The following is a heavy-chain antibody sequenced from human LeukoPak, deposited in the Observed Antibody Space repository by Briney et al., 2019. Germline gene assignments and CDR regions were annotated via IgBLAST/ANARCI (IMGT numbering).Heavy chain of an antibody. CDR1: GGSFSGYY. J-gene: IGHJ4*02. Sequence: SETLSLTCAVYGGSFSGYYWSWIRQPPGKGLEWIGEINHSGSTNYNPSLKSRVTISVDTSKNQFSLKLGSVTAADTAVYYCARGPNDYGDYGRWPFDYWGQGTLVTVSS. V-gene: IGHV4-34*01. CDR2: INHSGST. D-gene: IGHD4-17*01. CDR3: ARGPNDYGDYGRWPFDY.